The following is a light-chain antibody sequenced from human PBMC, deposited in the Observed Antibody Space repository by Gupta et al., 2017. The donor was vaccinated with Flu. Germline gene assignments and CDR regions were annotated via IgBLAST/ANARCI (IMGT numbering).Light chain of an antibody. CDR3: ATWDDSRNGVV. V-gene: IGLV1-36*01. CDR2: YDD. Sequence: RVTISCSGSTSNIGNNDVHWYQQLPGTAPKLLVYYDDLLPSGVSDRLSGSKSGTSAYRTIRGLQSEDEADYYCATWDDSRNGVVFGGGTRLTVL. J-gene: IGLJ2*01. CDR1: TSNIGNND.